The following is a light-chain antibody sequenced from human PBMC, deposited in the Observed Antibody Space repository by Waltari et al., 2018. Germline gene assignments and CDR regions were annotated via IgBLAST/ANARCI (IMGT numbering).Light chain of an antibody. CDR2: KAS. CDR1: RSISRW. J-gene: IGKJ2*01. Sequence: DIQMTQSPSTLSASVGETVTITCRGSRSISRWLAWFQQKPGKAPKLLIYKASTLESGGPSRFSGSGSGSEFNITISSLQPDDLATYYCQQYNSYSEYTFGQGTKLEMK. V-gene: IGKV1-5*03. CDR3: QQYNSYSEYT.